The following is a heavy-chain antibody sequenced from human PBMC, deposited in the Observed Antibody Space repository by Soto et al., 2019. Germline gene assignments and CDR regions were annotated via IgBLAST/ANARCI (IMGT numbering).Heavy chain of an antibody. J-gene: IGHJ6*04. V-gene: IGHV3-15*01. Sequence: GGSLRLSCAASGFTFSNAWMSWVRQAPGKGLEWVGRIKSKTDGGTTDYAAPVKGRFTISRDDSKNTLYLQMNSLKTEDTAVYYCTTVVLRFLEWSPVWGKGTTVTVSS. CDR1: GFTFSNAW. CDR3: TTVVLRFLEWSPV. D-gene: IGHD3-3*01. CDR2: IKSKTDGGTT.